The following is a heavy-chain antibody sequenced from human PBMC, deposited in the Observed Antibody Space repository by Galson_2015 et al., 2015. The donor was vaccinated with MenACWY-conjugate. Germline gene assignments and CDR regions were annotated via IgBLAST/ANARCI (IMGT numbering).Heavy chain of an antibody. CDR2: IYYSGGT. CDR1: GGSIRSFY. V-gene: IGHV4-59*08. D-gene: IGHD2-15*01. J-gene: IGHJ6*02. Sequence: GTPSLPRAVSGGSIRSFYLSWIREPPGEGLEWGGDIYYSGGTPYNPPLKSRVTISVDTSKNQFSLKLSSVAAADTAVYYCARGTVVVVAARVSYYYYGMDVWGQGTTVTVSS. CDR3: ARGTVVVVAARVSYYYYGMDV.